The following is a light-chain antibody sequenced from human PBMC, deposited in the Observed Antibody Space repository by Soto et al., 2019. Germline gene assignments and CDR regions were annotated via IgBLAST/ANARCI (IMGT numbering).Light chain of an antibody. J-gene: IGKJ1*01. Sequence: DIQMTQSPSSLSASVGDRVTITCRASQGISTYLNWYQEKPGKAPKLLISAASSLQRGVPSRFSGSGSETVFTLTISSLQPEDFATYSCQQSSSTTWTFGQGTKVDIK. CDR3: QQSSSTTWT. CDR2: AAS. CDR1: QGISTY. V-gene: IGKV1-39*01.